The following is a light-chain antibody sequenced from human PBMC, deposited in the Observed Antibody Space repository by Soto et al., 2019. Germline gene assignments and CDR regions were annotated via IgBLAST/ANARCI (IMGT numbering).Light chain of an antibody. Sequence: EIVLTQSPATLSVSPGERATLSCRASQNIISNLAWYQQKPSQAPRLLIYGASTRATGIPARFSGSGSGTEFTLTISSLQSEDFEVYYCQQYNNWPITFGQGTRLEIK. CDR3: QQYNNWPIT. V-gene: IGKV3-15*01. CDR2: GAS. CDR1: QNIISN. J-gene: IGKJ5*01.